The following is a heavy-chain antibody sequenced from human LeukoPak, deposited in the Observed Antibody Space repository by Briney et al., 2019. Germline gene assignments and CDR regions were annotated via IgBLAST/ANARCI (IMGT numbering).Heavy chain of an antibody. V-gene: IGHV4-34*01. Sequence: SETLSLTCAVYGGSFSGYYWSWISQPPGKGLEWIGEVNHSGSTNYNPSLKSRVTISVDTSKNQFSLKLSSVTAADTAVYYCARGGGYCSGGSCYDDYWGQGTLVTVSS. CDR2: VNHSGST. J-gene: IGHJ4*02. D-gene: IGHD2-15*01. CDR1: GGSFSGYY. CDR3: ARGGGYCSGGSCYDDY.